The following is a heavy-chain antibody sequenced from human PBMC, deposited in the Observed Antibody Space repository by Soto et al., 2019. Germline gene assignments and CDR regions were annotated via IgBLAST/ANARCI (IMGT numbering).Heavy chain of an antibody. Sequence: EVHLVESGGGLVRPGGSLRLSCAASGFRFSAYWIHWVRQVPGKGLAWVSHISNDDNSATYADSVKGRFTISRDDAKNTVYVQMNSLRADDTAVYYCVRDSARTFDYWGRGTLVTVSS. CDR1: GFRFSAYW. V-gene: IGHV3-74*01. D-gene: IGHD3-10*01. J-gene: IGHJ4*01. CDR2: ISNDDNSA. CDR3: VRDSARTFDY.